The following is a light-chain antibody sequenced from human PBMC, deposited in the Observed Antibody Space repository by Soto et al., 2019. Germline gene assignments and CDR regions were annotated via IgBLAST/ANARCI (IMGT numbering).Light chain of an antibody. CDR3: SSYTGSSTPVV. J-gene: IGLJ2*01. CDR1: SSDIGDYNY. CDR2: EVS. Sequence: QSALTQPASVSGSPGQSITISCTGTSSDIGDYNYVSWYQQHPGKVPKLMIYEVSNRPSGVSNRFSGSKSGNTASLTISGLQAEDEADYYCSSYTGSSTPVVFGGGTKLTVL. V-gene: IGLV2-14*01.